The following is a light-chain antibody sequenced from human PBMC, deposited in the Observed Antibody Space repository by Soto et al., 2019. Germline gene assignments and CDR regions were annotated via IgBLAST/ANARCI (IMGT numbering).Light chain of an antibody. CDR3: QQYGSSYPWT. Sequence: EIVLTQSPGTLSLSPGERATLSCMAIQSVSSSYLAWYQQKPGQAPRLLIYGASSRATGIPARFSGSGSGTDFTLTIRRLEPEDFAVYYCQQYGSSYPWTFGQGTKVDIK. V-gene: IGKV3-20*01. CDR2: GAS. J-gene: IGKJ1*01. CDR1: QSVSSSY.